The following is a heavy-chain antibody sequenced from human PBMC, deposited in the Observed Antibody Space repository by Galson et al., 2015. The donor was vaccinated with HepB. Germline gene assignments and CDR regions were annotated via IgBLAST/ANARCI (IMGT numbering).Heavy chain of an antibody. V-gene: IGHV5-51*01. CDR1: GYSFTSYW. J-gene: IGHJ3*02. Sequence: SGAEVKKPGESLKISCKGSGYSFTSYWIGWVRQMPGKGLEWMGIIYPGDSDTRYSPSFQGQVTISADKSISTAYLQWSSLKASDTAMYCCARRVIRDGYNWDAFDIWGQGTMVTVSS. D-gene: IGHD5-24*01. CDR2: IYPGDSDT. CDR3: ARRVIRDGYNWDAFDI.